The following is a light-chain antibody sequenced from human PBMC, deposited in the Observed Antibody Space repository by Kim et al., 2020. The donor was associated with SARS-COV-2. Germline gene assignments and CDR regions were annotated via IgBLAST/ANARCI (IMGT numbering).Light chain of an antibody. CDR1: YTD. V-gene: IGLV2-14*03. J-gene: IGLJ2*01. CDR3: SSYTSTSPLKL. Sequence: SALTQPASVSASPGQSVTIPCNGSYTDISWYQQHPGKAPKLIIYSVAHRPSGISDRFSGSKSGNTASLTISGLQADDEADYYCSSYTSTSPLKLFGGGTQLTVL. CDR2: SVA.